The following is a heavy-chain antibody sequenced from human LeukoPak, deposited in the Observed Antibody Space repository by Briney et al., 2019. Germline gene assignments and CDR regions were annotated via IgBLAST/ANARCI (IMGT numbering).Heavy chain of an antibody. CDR1: GFSVRGTH. D-gene: IGHD2-21*02. J-gene: IGHJ5*01. CDR2: MYTGGTT. Sequence: GGSLRLSCAASGFSVRGTHMSWVRQAPGKGLEWVSAMYTGGTTYYADSVTGRFTVSRDTSRNTLFLHMDSLRAEDTAVYYCAKDEVTSGGALASWGQGTLVIVSS. V-gene: IGHV3-53*01. CDR3: AKDEVTSGGALAS.